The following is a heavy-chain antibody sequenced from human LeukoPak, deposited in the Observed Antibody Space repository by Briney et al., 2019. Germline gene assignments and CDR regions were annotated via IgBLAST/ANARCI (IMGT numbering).Heavy chain of an antibody. CDR3: ARGPHDGGYLAYFDY. Sequence: ASVKVSCKASGGTLSSYAISWVRQAPGQGLEWMGGIIPIFGTANYAQKFQGRVTITADESTSTAYMELSSLRSEDTAVYYCARGPHDGGYLAYFDYWGQGTLVTVSS. J-gene: IGHJ4*02. V-gene: IGHV1-69*13. CDR2: IIPIFGTA. CDR1: GGTLSSYA. D-gene: IGHD5-12*01.